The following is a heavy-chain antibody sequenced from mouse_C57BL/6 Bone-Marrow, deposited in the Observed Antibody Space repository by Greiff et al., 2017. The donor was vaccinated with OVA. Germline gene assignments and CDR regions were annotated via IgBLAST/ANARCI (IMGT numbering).Heavy chain of an antibody. J-gene: IGHJ1*03. V-gene: IGHV7-1*01. D-gene: IGHD1-1*01. CDR3: ARDDGSTGGYVDV. CDR2: SRNKANDYTT. CDR1: GFTFSDFY. Sequence: EVKLVESGGGLVQSGRSLRLSCATSGFTFSDFYMAWVRQAPGKGLEWIAASRNKANDYTTEYSASVKFRFIVSRATSKSILYLQMNVLRAEDTASYYGARDDGSTGGYVDVWGTGTTVTVSS.